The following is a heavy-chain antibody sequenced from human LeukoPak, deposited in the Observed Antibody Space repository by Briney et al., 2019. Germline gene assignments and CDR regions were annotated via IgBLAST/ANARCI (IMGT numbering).Heavy chain of an antibody. V-gene: IGHV3-53*01. J-gene: IGHJ4*02. Sequence: GGSQRLSCAASGFTVSNTYMSWVRQAPGNGLEWVSLIYSGGNTYYADSVKGRFSISRDNSKNTLYLQMNSLRAEDTAVYYCARAYCSGGSCYFDYWGQGALVTVSS. CDR3: ARAYCSGGSCYFDY. CDR1: GFTVSNTY. D-gene: IGHD2-15*01. CDR2: IYSGGNT.